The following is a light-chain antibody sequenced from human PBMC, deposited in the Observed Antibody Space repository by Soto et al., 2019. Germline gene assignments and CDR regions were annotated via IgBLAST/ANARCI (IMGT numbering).Light chain of an antibody. CDR1: QRISRT. Sequence: EIVLTQSPATLSVSPGERATLSCRASQRISRTLAWYQQKPGQAPRLLFYGASTRATGVPARFSGSGSGSDFTLTIDSLQSEDFAVYFCQQYNDWPYTFGQGTKLEIK. V-gene: IGKV3-15*01. J-gene: IGKJ2*01. CDR3: QQYNDWPYT. CDR2: GAS.